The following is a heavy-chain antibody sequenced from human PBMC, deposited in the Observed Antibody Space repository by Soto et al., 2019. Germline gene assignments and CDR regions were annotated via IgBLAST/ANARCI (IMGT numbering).Heavy chain of an antibody. Sequence: QAKLVESGGGVVQPGRSLRLSCAASGFTFSRFSMHWVRQAPDKGLEWVAVIARPGGAISYAESVEGRFTISRDNSRDTVLLQMNSLRIEESGVYNCVKEDIIGWSTLEYWGQGAVVTVSS. D-gene: IGHD2-15*01. J-gene: IGHJ4*02. CDR2: IARPGGAI. V-gene: IGHV3-30*18. CDR1: GFTFSRFS. CDR3: VKEDIIGWSTLEY.